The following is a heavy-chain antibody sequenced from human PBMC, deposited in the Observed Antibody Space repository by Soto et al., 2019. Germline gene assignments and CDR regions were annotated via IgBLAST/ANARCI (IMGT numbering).Heavy chain of an antibody. Sequence: GGSLRLSCAASGFTVSSNYMSWFRQAPGKGLEWVSVIYSGGSTYYADSVKGRFTISRDNSKNTLYLQMNSLRAEDTAVYYCARGGDYYGSGSPGMDVWGQGTTVTVSS. CDR3: ARGGDYYGSGSPGMDV. CDR1: GFTVSSNY. CDR2: IYSGGST. V-gene: IGHV3-53*01. D-gene: IGHD3-10*01. J-gene: IGHJ6*02.